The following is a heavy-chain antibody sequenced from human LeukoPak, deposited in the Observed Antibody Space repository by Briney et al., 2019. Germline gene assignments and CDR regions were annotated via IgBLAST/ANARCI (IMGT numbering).Heavy chain of an antibody. CDR2: ISAYNGNT. V-gene: IGHV1-18*01. CDR1: GYTFTSYG. D-gene: IGHD2-2*03. Sequence: ASVKVSCKASGYTFTSYGISWVRQAPGQGLEWMGWISAYNGNTHYAQKLQGRVTMTTDTSTSTAYMELRSLRSDDTAVYYWARVDIVVVPAARTYYYYYMDVWGKGTTVTVSS. CDR3: ARVDIVVVPAARTYYYYYMDV. J-gene: IGHJ6*03.